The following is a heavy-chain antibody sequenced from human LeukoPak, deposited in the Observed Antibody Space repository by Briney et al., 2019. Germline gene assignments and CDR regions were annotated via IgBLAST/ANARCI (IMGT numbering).Heavy chain of an antibody. CDR3: ARRDYGEEFDY. Sequence: ASVKVSCTAPGYTFTSYYMHWVRQAPGQGLEWMGIINPSGGSTSYAQKFQGRVTMTRDTSTSTVYMELSSLRSEDTAVYYCARRDYGEEFDYWGQGTLVTVSS. J-gene: IGHJ4*02. V-gene: IGHV1-46*01. D-gene: IGHD4-17*01. CDR1: GYTFTSYY. CDR2: INPSGGST.